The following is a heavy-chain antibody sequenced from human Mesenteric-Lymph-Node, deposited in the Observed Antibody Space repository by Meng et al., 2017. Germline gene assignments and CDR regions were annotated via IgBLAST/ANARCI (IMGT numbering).Heavy chain of an antibody. J-gene: IGHJ4*02. CDR1: GFTFSSYA. Sequence: GGSLRLSCAASGFTFSSYAMHWVRLAPGKGLEWISYISPISNTYYADSVKGRFTISRDNAKNSLYLQMNSLRGEDTALYFCAGGHFDYWGQGSLVTVSS. CDR3: AGGHFDY. CDR2: ISPISNT. D-gene: IGHD3-16*01. V-gene: IGHV3-48*04.